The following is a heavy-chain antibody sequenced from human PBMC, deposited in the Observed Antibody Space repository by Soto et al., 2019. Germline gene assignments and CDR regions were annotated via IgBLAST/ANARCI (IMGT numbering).Heavy chain of an antibody. CDR1: GFICSSYD. CDR3: AKATATGGGAFDI. CDR2: ILVDGRT. Sequence: GGSLRLSCAASGFICSSYDMSWFRQAPGKGLEWVSTILVDGRTFYVDSVKGRFTISRDSPNNMVYLQMNSLTAGDTALYYCAKATATGGGAFDICGQGTMVTVSS. J-gene: IGHJ3*02. D-gene: IGHD2-8*02. V-gene: IGHV3-23*01.